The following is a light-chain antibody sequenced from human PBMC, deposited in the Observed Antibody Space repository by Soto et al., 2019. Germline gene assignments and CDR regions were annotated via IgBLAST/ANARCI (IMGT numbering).Light chain of an antibody. CDR3: QQTYSPPFT. J-gene: IGKJ2*01. CDR1: HTFSSF. V-gene: IGKV1-39*01. Sequence: DIQMTQSPSSLSASVGDRVTITCRASHTFSSFLNWYQQKQGKPPTLLIYGAYNVRSGVPSRFTGSGGGAEFRLTISSLQPDDFATYYCQQTYSPPFTFGQGTSLELK. CDR2: GAY.